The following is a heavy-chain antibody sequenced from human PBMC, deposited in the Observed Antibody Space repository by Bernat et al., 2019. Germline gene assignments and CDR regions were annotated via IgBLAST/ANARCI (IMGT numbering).Heavy chain of an antibody. V-gene: IGHV3-49*05. Sequence: EVQLVESGGGLVKPGRSLRLSCTASGFTFGDYAMSWFRQAPGKGLEWVGFIRSKAYGGETRYAASVKGRFTIPREDSKSIGYLQMDSLKTEDTAVYYCTRGGEYSSSWPWAFDIWGQGTMVTVSS. CDR3: TRGGEYSSSWPWAFDI. D-gene: IGHD6-13*01. CDR2: IRSKAYGGET. J-gene: IGHJ3*02. CDR1: GFTFGDYA.